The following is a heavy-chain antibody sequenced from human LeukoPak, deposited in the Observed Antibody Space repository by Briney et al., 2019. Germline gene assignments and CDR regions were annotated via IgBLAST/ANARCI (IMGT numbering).Heavy chain of an antibody. V-gene: IGHV5-51*01. D-gene: IGHD5-24*01. J-gene: IGHJ4*02. CDR3: AARGWLQGPL. Sequence: GASLKISSKGSGYSFTSYWIGWVRQMPGKGLEWMGKIYPGDSRTRYSPSFQGQVTISADKSISTAYLQWSSLKASDTAMYYCAARGWLQGPLWGQRTLVTVSS. CDR2: IYPGDSRT. CDR1: GYSFTSYW.